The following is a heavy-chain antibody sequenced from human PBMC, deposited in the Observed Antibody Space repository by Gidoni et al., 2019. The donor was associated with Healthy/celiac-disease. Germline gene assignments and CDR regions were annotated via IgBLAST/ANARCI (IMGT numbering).Heavy chain of an antibody. J-gene: IGHJ5*02. Sequence: EVQLVESGGGVVRPGGSLRLSCAASGFTFDDYGMSWVRQAPGKGLEWVSGINWHGGSTGYADSVKGRFTISRDSAKNSLYLQMNSLRAEDTALYYCARSITIFGGLISDWFDPWGQGTLVTVSS. CDR2: INWHGGST. V-gene: IGHV3-20*04. D-gene: IGHD3-3*01. CDR1: GFTFDDYG. CDR3: ARSITIFGGLISDWFDP.